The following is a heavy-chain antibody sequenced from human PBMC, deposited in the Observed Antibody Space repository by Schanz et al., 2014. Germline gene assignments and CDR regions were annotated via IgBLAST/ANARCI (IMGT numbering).Heavy chain of an antibody. CDR2: IYSRGSS. J-gene: IGHJ5*02. D-gene: IGHD5-12*01. CDR1: GGSIRSYF. Sequence: QVQLQESGPGLLKPSETLSLTCTVSGGSIRSYFWSWIRQPPGKGLEWIGRIYSRGSSTYNPSLKSRVTIPIDTSNNQFPLKLNSVTAADTAVYYCARGGSVATIAPYTWFDPWGQGTLVTVSS. CDR3: ARGGSVATIAPYTWFDP. V-gene: IGHV4-4*08.